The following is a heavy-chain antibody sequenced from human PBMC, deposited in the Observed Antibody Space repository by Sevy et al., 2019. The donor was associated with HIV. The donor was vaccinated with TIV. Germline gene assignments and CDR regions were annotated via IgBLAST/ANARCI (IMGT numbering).Heavy chain of an antibody. CDR2: ISTYNGNT. J-gene: IGHJ4*01. CDR3: ARATGMAVAGTGRYFDF. Sequence: ASVKVSCKISGYKVDMYGTAWVRQAPGQGLEWMGWISTYNGNTNYAQNFQGRVTMTTDTSTSVVYMELGGLRPDDTAVYYCARATGMAVAGTGRYFDFWGQGTLVTVSS. D-gene: IGHD6-19*01. V-gene: IGHV1-18*04. CDR1: GYKVDMYG.